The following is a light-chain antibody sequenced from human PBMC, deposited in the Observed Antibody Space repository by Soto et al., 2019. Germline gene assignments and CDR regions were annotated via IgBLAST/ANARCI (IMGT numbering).Light chain of an antibody. CDR3: QQFGRSPPSWT. V-gene: IGKV3-20*01. CDR2: ATS. J-gene: IGKJ1*01. Sequence: ETVLTQSPGTLSLSPGERATLSCRASQSVSSNYLDWYQQKPGQAPRLLIYATSTRASVIPDRFRGSGSETVFTVTSSSLESEDCAVYYCQQFGRSPPSWTFGQGTKVEL. CDR1: QSVSSNY.